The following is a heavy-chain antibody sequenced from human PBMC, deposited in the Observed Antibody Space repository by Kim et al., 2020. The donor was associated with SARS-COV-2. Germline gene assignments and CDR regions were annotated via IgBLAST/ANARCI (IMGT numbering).Heavy chain of an antibody. J-gene: IGHJ4*02. Sequence: GGSLRLSCAASGFTFSSYGMHWVRQAPGKGLEWVAVIWYDGSNKYYADSVKGRFTISRDKSKNTLYLQMISLRADDTAVYYCAKDAYGGNSEFDYWGQGTLVTVSS. D-gene: IGHD4-17*01. CDR3: AKDAYGGNSEFDY. CDR1: GFTFSSYG. V-gene: IGHV3-30*02. CDR2: IWYDGSNK.